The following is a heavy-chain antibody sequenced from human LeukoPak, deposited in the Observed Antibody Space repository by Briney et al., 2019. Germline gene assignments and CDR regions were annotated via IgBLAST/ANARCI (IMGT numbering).Heavy chain of an antibody. CDR1: GGSISSSSYY. D-gene: IGHD6-19*01. CDR2: IYYSGST. J-gene: IGHJ4*02. V-gene: IGHV4-39*01. CDR3: ARYGYSSVNNQRFDY. Sequence: SETLSLTCTVSGGSISSSSYYWGWIRQPPGKGLEWIGSIYYSGSTYYNPSLKSRVTISVDTSKNKFSLKLSSVTAADTAVYYCARYGYSSVNNQRFDYWGQGTLVTVSS.